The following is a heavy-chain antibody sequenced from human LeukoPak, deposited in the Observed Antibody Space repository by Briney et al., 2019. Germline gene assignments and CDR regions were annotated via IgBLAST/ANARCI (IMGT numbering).Heavy chain of an antibody. CDR1: GGSISSSSYY. Sequence: SETLSLTCTVSGGSISSSSYYWGWIRQPPGKGLEWIGSIYYSGSTYYNPSLKSRVTISVDTSKNQFSLKLSSVTAADTAVYYCARHVAVAGHPRGAFDIWGQGTMVTVSS. CDR3: ARHVAVAGHPRGAFDI. J-gene: IGHJ3*02. D-gene: IGHD6-19*01. V-gene: IGHV4-39*01. CDR2: IYYSGST.